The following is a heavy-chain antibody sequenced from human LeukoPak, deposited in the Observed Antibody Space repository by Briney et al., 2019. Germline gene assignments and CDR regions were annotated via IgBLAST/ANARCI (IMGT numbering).Heavy chain of an antibody. CDR2: ISSSSTTI. D-gene: IGHD1-26*01. J-gene: IGHJ3*02. CDR3: ARERGSPGGDAFDI. V-gene: IGHV3-48*04. Sequence: GGSLRLSCAASGFTFSSYSMNWVRQAPGKGLEWVSYISSSSTTIHYADSVKGRFTISRDNAKNSLYLQMNSLRAEDTAVYYCARERGSPGGDAFDIWGQGTMVTVSS. CDR1: GFTFSSYS.